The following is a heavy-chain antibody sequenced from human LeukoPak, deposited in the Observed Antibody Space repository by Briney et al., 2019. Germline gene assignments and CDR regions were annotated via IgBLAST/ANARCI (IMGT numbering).Heavy chain of an antibody. CDR1: GDSVSSNSAA. Sequence: SQTLTLTCAISGDSVSSNSAAWNWIRQSPSGGLEWLGRTYYRSKWYNDYAVSVKSRITFNPDRSENQVSLQMNSVTPEDTAVYYCARETTSLFDSWGQGTLVTVSS. J-gene: IGHJ4*02. D-gene: IGHD2/OR15-2a*01. CDR2: TYYRSKWYN. V-gene: IGHV6-1*01. CDR3: ARETTSLFDS.